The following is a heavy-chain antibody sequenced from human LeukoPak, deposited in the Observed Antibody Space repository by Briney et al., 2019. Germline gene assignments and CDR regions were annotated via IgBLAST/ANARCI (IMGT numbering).Heavy chain of an antibody. CDR2: VRNDGGDK. D-gene: IGHD3-10*01. CDR1: RFIFSDYG. Sequence: GGSLRLSCAASRFIFSDYGMHWVRQAPGKGLEWVTMVRNDGGDKYYADSVRGRFTISRDNSKNTLYLQMNSLRPEDTAVYYCAKHYYGSGSQKYYFDYWGQGTLVTVSS. V-gene: IGHV3-30*02. CDR3: AKHYYGSGSQKYYFDY. J-gene: IGHJ4*02.